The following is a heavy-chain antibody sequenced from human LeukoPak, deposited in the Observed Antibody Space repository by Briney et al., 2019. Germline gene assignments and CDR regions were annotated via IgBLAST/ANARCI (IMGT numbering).Heavy chain of an antibody. CDR1: GFTFSGYA. D-gene: IGHD1-26*01. V-gene: IGHV3-23*01. CDR2: ISGSGGST. Sequence: GGSLRLSCAASGFTFSGYAMSWVRQAPGKGLEWVSAISGSGGSTYYADSVKGRFTISRDNSKNTLYLQMNSLRAEDTAIYYCAKVTGWELRAYFDYWGQGTLVTVSS. J-gene: IGHJ4*02. CDR3: AKVTGWELRAYFDY.